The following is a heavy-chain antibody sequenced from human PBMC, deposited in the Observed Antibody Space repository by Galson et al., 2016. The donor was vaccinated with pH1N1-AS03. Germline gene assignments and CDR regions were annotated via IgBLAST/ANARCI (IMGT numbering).Heavy chain of an antibody. Sequence: SLRLSCAASGFIFTHYSMHWVRQAPGKGLEWVAVMSHEGTTTYYADSVKGRFTISRDNSKNTLYLQMNSLRTEDTALYYCAREEGGFGSNWLQTDAFDIWGQGTMVTVSS. CDR2: MSHEGTTT. CDR3: AREEGGFGSNWLQTDAFDI. J-gene: IGHJ3*02. D-gene: IGHD6-13*01. CDR1: GFIFTHYS. V-gene: IGHV3-30-3*01.